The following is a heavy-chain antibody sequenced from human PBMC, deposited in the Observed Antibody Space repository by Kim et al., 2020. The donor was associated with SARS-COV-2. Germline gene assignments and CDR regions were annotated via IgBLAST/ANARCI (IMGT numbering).Heavy chain of an antibody. V-gene: IGHV7-4-1*02. Sequence: ASVKVSCKASGYTFTSYAMNWVRQAPGQGLEWMGWINTNTGNPTYAQGFTGRFVFSLDTSVSTAYLQISSLKAEDTAVYYCARSIAAAGNYHNWFDPWGQGTLVTVSS. CDR3: ARSIAAAGNYHNWFDP. CDR2: INTNTGNP. CDR1: GYTFTSYA. J-gene: IGHJ5*02. D-gene: IGHD6-13*01.